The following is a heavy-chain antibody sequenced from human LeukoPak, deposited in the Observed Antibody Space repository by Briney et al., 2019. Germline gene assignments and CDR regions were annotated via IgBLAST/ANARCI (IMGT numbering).Heavy chain of an antibody. J-gene: IGHJ4*02. CDR1: GGSINSYY. D-gene: IGHD3-10*01. V-gene: IGHV4-59*01. Sequence: PSETLSLTCTVSGGSINSYYWSWIRQPPGKGLEWIGYIYYSGSTNYNPSLDSRVTISVDTSKNQFSLKLSSVTAADTAVYYCARGGSYYFDYWGQGTLVTVSS. CDR3: ARGGSYYFDY. CDR2: IYYSGST.